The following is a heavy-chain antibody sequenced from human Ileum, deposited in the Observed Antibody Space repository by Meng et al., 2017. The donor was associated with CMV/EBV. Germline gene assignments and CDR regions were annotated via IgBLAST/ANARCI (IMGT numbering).Heavy chain of an antibody. V-gene: IGHV1-2*02. CDR1: GSTVTGAY. D-gene: IGHD5-18*01. J-gene: IGHJ4*02. Sequence: VSCKPSGSTVTGAYMHWVRQAPGQGLEWMGWISPNSGDTKYAQEFQGRVTMTRDTSINTAYMEVSRLTFDDTAVYYCAKSYNFGFDYWGQGTLVTVSS. CDR2: ISPNSGDT. CDR3: AKSYNFGFDY.